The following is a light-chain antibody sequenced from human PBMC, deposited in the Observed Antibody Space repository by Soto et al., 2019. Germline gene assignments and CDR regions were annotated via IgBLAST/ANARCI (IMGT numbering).Light chain of an antibody. CDR2: SYN. V-gene: IGLV1-44*01. CDR1: SSNIGGNT. CDR3: AAWDDSLNGVV. J-gene: IGLJ2*01. Sequence: QSALTQPPSASGTPGQGVTISCSGGSSNIGGNTVNWYQQLPGTAPKLLVYSYNQRPSGVPDRFSGSKSGTSASLAISGLRSEDEADYYCAAWDDSLNGVVFGGGTKVTVL.